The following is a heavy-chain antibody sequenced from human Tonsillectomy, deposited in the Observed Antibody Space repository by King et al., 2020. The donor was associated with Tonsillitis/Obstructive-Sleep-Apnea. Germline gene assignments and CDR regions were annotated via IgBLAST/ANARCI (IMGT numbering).Heavy chain of an antibody. J-gene: IGHJ3*02. CDR2: IRSKSFGGAT. V-gene: IGHV3-49*05. Sequence: VQLVESGGGLVKPGRSLRLSCTASGFTFCDYAISWFRQAPGKGLEGGGFIRSKSFGGATEYGALVKGRFTISRDDSKSIAYLQMNSLKTEDTVVYFCARDLDPQQLVPSAFDIWGQGTMVTVSS. D-gene: IGHD6-13*01. CDR1: GFTFCDYA. CDR3: ARDLDPQQLVPSAFDI.